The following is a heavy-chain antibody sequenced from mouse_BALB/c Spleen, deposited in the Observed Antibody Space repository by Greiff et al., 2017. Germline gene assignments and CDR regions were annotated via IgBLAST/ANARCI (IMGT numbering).Heavy chain of an antibody. D-gene: IGHD2-14*01. CDR3: AIYYRYDGNAMDY. Sequence: EVQLVESGGGLVQPGGSRKLSCAASGFTFSSFGMHWVRQAPEKGLEWVAYISSGSSTIYYADTVKGRFTISRDNPKNTLFLQMTSLRSEDTAMYYCAIYYRYDGNAMDYWGQGTSVTVSS. CDR2: ISSGSSTI. V-gene: IGHV5-17*02. J-gene: IGHJ4*01. CDR1: GFTFSSFG.